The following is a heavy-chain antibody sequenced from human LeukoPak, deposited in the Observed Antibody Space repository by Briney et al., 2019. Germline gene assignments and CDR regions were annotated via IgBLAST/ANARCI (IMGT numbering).Heavy chain of an antibody. CDR1: GFTFSSYA. Sequence: GGSLRLSCAASGFTFSSYAMSWVRQAPGKGLEWVSATSGSGGSTYYADSVKGRFTISRDNSKNTLYLQMNSLSVEDTAVYYCARVGYYASGPFSYFDYWGQGTLVTVSS. CDR2: TSGSGGST. J-gene: IGHJ4*02. V-gene: IGHV3-23*01. CDR3: ARVGYYASGPFSYFDY. D-gene: IGHD3-10*01.